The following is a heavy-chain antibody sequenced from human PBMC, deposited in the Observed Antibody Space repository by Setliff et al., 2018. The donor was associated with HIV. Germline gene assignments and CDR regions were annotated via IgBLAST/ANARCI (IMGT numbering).Heavy chain of an antibody. CDR2: IWYDGNKK. J-gene: IGHJ4*02. V-gene: IGHV3-33*01. D-gene: IGHD3-9*01. Sequence: GGSLRLSCAASGFAFSTYAMHWVRQAPGKGLEWVAVIWYDGNKKDYADSVKGRFTVSRDNSKNTLYLQMSSLKADDTAVYYRARAPGDILTAYFGGLDYWGQGALVTVSS. CDR1: GFAFSTYA. CDR3: ARAPGDILTAYFGGLDY.